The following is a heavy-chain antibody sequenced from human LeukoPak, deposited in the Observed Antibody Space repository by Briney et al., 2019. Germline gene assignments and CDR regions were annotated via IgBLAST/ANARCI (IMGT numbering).Heavy chain of an antibody. CDR1: GGSISSGDYY. D-gene: IGHD3-22*01. Sequence: PSETLSLTCTVSGGSISSGDYYWSWIRQPPGKGLEWIGYIYYSGSTYYNPSLKSRVTISVDTPKNQFSLKLSSVTAADTAVYYCASRTAGLLADFDYWGQGTLVTVSS. CDR2: IYYSGST. J-gene: IGHJ4*02. CDR3: ASRTAGLLADFDY. V-gene: IGHV4-30-4*01.